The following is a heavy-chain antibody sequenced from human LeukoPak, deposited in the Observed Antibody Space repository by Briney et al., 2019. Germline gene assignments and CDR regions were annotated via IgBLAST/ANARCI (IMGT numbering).Heavy chain of an antibody. CDR3: ARPRGGHYYYYGMGV. Sequence: GGSLRLSCAASGFTFSSYEMNWVRQAPGKGLEWVSYISSSGSTIYYADSVKGRFTISRDNAKNSLYLQMNSLRAEDTAVYYCARPRGGHYYYYGMGVWGQGTTVTVSS. D-gene: IGHD2-15*01. V-gene: IGHV3-48*03. CDR1: GFTFSSYE. J-gene: IGHJ6*02. CDR2: ISSSGSTI.